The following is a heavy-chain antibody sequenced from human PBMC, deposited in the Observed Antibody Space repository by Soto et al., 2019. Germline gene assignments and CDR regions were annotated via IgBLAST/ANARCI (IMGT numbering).Heavy chain of an antibody. D-gene: IGHD2-2*01. CDR1: GFTFSSYW. CDR2: IKQDGSEK. J-gene: IGHJ6*03. V-gene: IGHV3-7*03. CDR3: AREGSSTSRMGYYYYYYMDV. Sequence: GGSLRLSCAASGFTFSSYWMSWVRQAPGKGLEWVANIKQDGSEKYYVDSVKGRFTISRDNAKNSLYVQMNSLRAEDTAVYYCAREGSSTSRMGYYYYYYMDVWGKGTTVTVSS.